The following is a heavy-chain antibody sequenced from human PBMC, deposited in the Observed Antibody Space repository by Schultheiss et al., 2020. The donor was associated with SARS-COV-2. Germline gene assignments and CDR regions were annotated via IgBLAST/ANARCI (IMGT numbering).Heavy chain of an antibody. Sequence: SVKVSCKASGGTFSSYAISWVRQAPGQGLEWMGGIIPIFGTANYAQKFQGRVTITADESTSTAYMELSSLRSDDTAVYYCASHSYGLGYYYYGMDVWGQGTTVTVSS. V-gene: IGHV1-69*13. CDR3: ASHSYGLGYYYYGMDV. D-gene: IGHD5-18*01. CDR2: IIPIFGTA. CDR1: GGTFSSYA. J-gene: IGHJ6*02.